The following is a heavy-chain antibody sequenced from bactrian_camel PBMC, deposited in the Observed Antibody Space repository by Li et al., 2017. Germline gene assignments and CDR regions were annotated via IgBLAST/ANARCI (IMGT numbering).Heavy chain of an antibody. Sequence: HVQLVESGGGSVQVGGSLRLSCVASGDTIGRCCMGWYRQAPGKERELVSTMNSDRTTRYSESVKGRFTISRDKAKNTLYLQMDSLKTEDTGVYYCAACRSCSGGVCNGDFAYWGQGTQVTVS. CDR2: MNSDRTT. CDR3: AACRSCSGGVCNGDFAY. V-gene: IGHV3S55*01. CDR1: GDTIGRCC. J-gene: IGHJ6*01. D-gene: IGHD2*01.